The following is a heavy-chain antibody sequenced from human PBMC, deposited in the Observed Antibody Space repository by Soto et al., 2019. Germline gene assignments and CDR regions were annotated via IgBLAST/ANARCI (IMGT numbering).Heavy chain of an antibody. D-gene: IGHD2-15*01. Sequence: SATLSFTGSVSGVSLNSGNYYWVWIRQSPGRGLAWIASVYYDESTYYNPSLKSRVTISIDKPKNQFSLTLKSVTAADTAVYYCGKVLIGATRHTDVDSWGQGALVTVSS. CDR3: GKVLIGATRHTDVDS. J-gene: IGHJ4*02. V-gene: IGHV4-39*01. CDR1: GVSLNSGNYY. CDR2: VYYDEST.